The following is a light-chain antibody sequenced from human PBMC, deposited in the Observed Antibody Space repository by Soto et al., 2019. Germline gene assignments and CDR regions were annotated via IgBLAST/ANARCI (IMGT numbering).Light chain of an antibody. V-gene: IGLV2-14*01. CDR3: SSYTSSNTYV. CDR2: DVS. J-gene: IGLJ1*01. Sequence: QSVLAQPASVSGSPGQSITISCTGTSSYVGGYNYVSWYQQHPGKAPKLMIYDVSNRPSGVSNRFPGSKSGNTASLTISGLQAEDEADYYCSSYTSSNTYVFGTGTKVTVL. CDR1: SSYVGGYNY.